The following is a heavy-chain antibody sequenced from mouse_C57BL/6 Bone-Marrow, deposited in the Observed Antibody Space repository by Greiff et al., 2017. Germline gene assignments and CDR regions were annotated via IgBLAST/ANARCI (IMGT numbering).Heavy chain of an antibody. CDR2: IYPGGGYT. CDR1: GYTFTNYW. CDR3: ARYEDYYGSRDY. Sequence: QVQLQQSGAELVRPGTSVKMSCKASGYTFTNYWIGWAKQRPGHGLEWIGDIYPGGGYTNYNEKFKGKATLTADKSSSTAYMQLSSLTSEDSAIYYCARYEDYYGSRDYWGQGTTLTVSS. J-gene: IGHJ2*01. D-gene: IGHD1-1*01. V-gene: IGHV1-63*01.